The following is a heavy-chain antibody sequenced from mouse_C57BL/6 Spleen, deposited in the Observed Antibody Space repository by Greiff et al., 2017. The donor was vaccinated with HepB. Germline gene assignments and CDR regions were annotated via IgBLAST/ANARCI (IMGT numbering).Heavy chain of an antibody. V-gene: IGHV3-6*01. CDR2: ISYDGSN. D-gene: IGHD2-4*01. Sequence: EVKLQESGPGLVKPSQSLSLTCSVTGYSITSGYYWNWIRQFPGNKLEWMGYISYDGSNNYNPSLKNRISITRDTSKNQFFLKLNSVTTEDTATYYCARVYDYDEEYFDVWGTGTTVTVSS. CDR1: GYSITSGYY. J-gene: IGHJ1*03. CDR3: ARVYDYDEEYFDV.